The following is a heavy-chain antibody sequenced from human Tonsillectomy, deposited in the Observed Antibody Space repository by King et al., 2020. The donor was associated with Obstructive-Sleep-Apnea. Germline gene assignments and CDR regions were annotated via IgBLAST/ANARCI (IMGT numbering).Heavy chain of an antibody. V-gene: IGHV2-70*11. CDR2: IDWDDDK. CDR1: GFSLSTSGMC. J-gene: IGHJ4*02. D-gene: IGHD6-19*01. CDR3: ARAYSSGWSRTGYFDY. Sequence: VTLKESGPALVKPPQTLTLTCTFSGFSLSTSGMCVSWIRQPPGKALEWLARIDWDDDKYYSTSLKTRLTISKDTSKNQVVLTMTNMDPVDTATYYCARAYSSGWSRTGYFDYWGQGTLVTVSS.